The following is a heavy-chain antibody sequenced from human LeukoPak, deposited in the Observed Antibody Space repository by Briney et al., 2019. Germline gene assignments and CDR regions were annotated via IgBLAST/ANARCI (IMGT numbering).Heavy chain of an antibody. CDR2: INHSGST. CDR3: ARYCMKGLWASIAVAVAPYGMDV. J-gene: IGHJ6*02. Sequence: SETLSLTCAVYGGSFSGYYWSWIRQPPGKGLEWIGEINHSGSTNYNPSLKSRVTISVDTSKNQFSLKLSSVTAADTAVYYCARYCMKGLWASIAVAVAPYGMDVWGQGPRVTVSS. CDR1: GGSFSGYY. V-gene: IGHV4-34*01. D-gene: IGHD6-19*01.